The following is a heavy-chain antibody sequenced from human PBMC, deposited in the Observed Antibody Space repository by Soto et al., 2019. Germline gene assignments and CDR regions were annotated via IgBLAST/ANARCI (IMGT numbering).Heavy chain of an antibody. V-gene: IGHV3-30*18. Sequence: GGSLRLSCAASGFTFSSYGMHWVRQAPGKGLEWVAVISYDGSNKYYADSVKGRFTISRDNSKNTLYLQMNSLRAEDTAVYYCAKDTRYDSSGYYDYWGQGTLVTAPQ. CDR2: ISYDGSNK. CDR3: AKDTRYDSSGYYDY. D-gene: IGHD3-22*01. CDR1: GFTFSSYG. J-gene: IGHJ4*02.